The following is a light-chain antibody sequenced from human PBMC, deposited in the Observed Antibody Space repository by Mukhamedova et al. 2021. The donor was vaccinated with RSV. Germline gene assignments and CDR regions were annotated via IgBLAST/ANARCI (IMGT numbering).Light chain of an antibody. J-gene: IGKJ1*01. CDR2: AAS. CDR3: QKYDSAPAR. V-gene: IGKV1-27*01. Sequence: WYQRRVHGKVPNLLIYAASTLQSGVPSRFSGSGSGTDFTLTISSLQPEDVATYYCQKYDSAPARFGQGTKVE.